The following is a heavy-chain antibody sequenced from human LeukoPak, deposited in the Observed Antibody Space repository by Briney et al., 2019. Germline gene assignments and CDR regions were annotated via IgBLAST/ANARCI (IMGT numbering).Heavy chain of an antibody. V-gene: IGHV4-34*01. CDR2: INHSGST. CDR3: ARGVPPRYCSGCSCYDYYGMDV. Sequence: SETLSLTCAVYGGSFSGYYWSWIRQPPGKGLEWIGEINHSGSTNYNPSLKSRVTISVDTSKNQFSLKLSSVTAADTAVYYCARGVPPRYCSGCSCYDYYGMDVWGQGTTVTVSS. D-gene: IGHD2-15*01. CDR1: GGSFSGYY. J-gene: IGHJ6*02.